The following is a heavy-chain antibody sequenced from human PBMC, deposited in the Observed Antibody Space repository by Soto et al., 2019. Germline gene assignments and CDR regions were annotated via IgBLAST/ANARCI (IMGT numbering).Heavy chain of an antibody. CDR1: GGSFINHY. J-gene: IGHJ5*02. CDR3: ARGDILIGSRNWFDP. Sequence: KTSETLSLTCAVYGGSFINHYWSWIRQPPGKGLEWIGEINHIGITNYNPSLKSRVTLSVDTFKKQFSLKLSSVAAADTAVYYCARGDILIGSRNWFDPWGQGTLVTVSS. CDR2: INHIGIT. V-gene: IGHV4-34*01. D-gene: IGHD3-9*01.